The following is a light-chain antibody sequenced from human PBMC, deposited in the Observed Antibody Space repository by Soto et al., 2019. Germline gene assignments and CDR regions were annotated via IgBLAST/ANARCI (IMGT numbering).Light chain of an antibody. CDR2: GAS. Sequence: EIVMTQSPATLSVSLGERATLSCRASQSVSSSYLAWYQQKPGQAPRLLIYGASTRATGIPARFSGSGSGTDFTLTISSLQSEDFAVYYCQQYNNGTPWTFGQGTKVDIK. CDR3: QQYNNGTPWT. V-gene: IGKV3-15*01. J-gene: IGKJ1*01. CDR1: QSVSSSY.